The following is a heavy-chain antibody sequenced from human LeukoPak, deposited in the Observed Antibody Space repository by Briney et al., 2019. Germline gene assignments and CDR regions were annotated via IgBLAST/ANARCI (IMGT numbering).Heavy chain of an antibody. Sequence: GGSLRLSCAASGFTFSSYSMNWVRQAPGKGLEWVSYISSSSSNIYHADSVKGRFTISRDNAKNSLHLQMNSLRAEDTAVYYCARVGRSGWTVDYWGQGTLVTVSS. CDR3: ARVGRSGWTVDY. V-gene: IGHV3-48*04. CDR1: GFTFSSYS. CDR2: ISSSSSNI. J-gene: IGHJ4*02. D-gene: IGHD6-19*01.